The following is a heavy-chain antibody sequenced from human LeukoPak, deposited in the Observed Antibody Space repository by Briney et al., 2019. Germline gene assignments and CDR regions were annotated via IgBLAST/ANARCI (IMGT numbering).Heavy chain of an antibody. V-gene: IGHV3-74*01. CDR2: INSDGSST. Sequence: GGSLRLSCAASGFTFSSYGMHWVRQAPGKGLVWVSRINSDGSSTSYADSAKGRFTISRDNAKNTLYLQMNSLRAEDTAVYYCARGARGDYGGGHYFDYWGQGTLVTVSS. J-gene: IGHJ4*02. CDR3: ARGARGDYGGGHYFDY. CDR1: GFTFSSYG. D-gene: IGHD4-23*01.